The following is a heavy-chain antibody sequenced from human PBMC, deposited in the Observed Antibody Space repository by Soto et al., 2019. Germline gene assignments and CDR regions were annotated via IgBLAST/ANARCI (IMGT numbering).Heavy chain of an antibody. CDR3: ARDQGIPYCGGDCYSDWYFDL. CDR2: LNPGNGNT. V-gene: IGHV1-3*01. D-gene: IGHD2-21*01. J-gene: IGHJ2*01. CDR1: GYTFTNYA. Sequence: QVQLVQSGAEVKEPGASVKVSCRASGYTFTNYAIHWVRQAPGQRLEWMGWLNPGNGNTKYPQKFQGRVTITRDTSASTAYMFLSSLRSEDTAVYYCARDQGIPYCGGDCYSDWYFDLWGRDTLVTVSS.